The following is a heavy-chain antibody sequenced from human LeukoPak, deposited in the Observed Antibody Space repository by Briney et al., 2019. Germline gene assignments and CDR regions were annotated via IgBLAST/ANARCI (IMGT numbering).Heavy chain of an antibody. Sequence: GGSLRLSCAASGFTFSSYGMHWVRQAPGKGLEWVAFIRYDGSNKYYADSVKGRFTISRNNSKNTLYLQMNSLRAEDTAVYYCAKDRTLYCNSTSCPFDYWGQGTLVTVSS. V-gene: IGHV3-30*02. J-gene: IGHJ4*02. D-gene: IGHD2-2*01. CDR2: IRYDGSNK. CDR1: GFTFSSYG. CDR3: AKDRTLYCNSTSCPFDY.